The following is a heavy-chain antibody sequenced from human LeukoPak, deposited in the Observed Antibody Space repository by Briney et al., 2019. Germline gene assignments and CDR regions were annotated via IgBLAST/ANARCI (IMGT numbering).Heavy chain of an antibody. CDR3: ATEAARVTSKPFDY. Sequence: GASVKVSCKVSGYTLTELSMHWVRQAPGKGLEWMGGFDPEDGETIYAQKFQGRVTMTEDTSTDTAYMELSSLRSEDTAAYYCATEAARVTSKPFDYWGQGTLVTVSS. CDR2: FDPEDGET. V-gene: IGHV1-24*01. D-gene: IGHD3-10*01. J-gene: IGHJ4*02. CDR1: GYTLTELS.